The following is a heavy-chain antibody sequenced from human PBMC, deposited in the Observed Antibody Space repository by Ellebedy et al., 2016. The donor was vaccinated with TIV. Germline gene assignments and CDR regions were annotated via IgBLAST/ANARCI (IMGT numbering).Heavy chain of an antibody. V-gene: IGHV3-73*01. Sequence: GGSLRLSCAASGLTFSGSTVHWVRQASGKGLEWVGRIYSKVHNYATEYAASVKGRFTISRDDSKNTAYLQMHSLKTEDTALYYCTRHVEGFIRAFDPWGQGTLVTVSS. CDR1: GLTFSGST. D-gene: IGHD3-16*02. CDR3: TRHVEGFIRAFDP. CDR2: IYSKVHNYAT. J-gene: IGHJ5*02.